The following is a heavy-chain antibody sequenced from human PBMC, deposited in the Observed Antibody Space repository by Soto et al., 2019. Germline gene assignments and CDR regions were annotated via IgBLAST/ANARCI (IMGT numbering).Heavy chain of an antibody. Sequence: VKVFGRASGVNFKRHDMRWVRQAPGQGLEWMGGIIPMFGTPHYAEKFQDRVTITADESTGTAYLELSSLTSEDTAVYYCATSEGRDGYSFDYWGPGTLVTVSS. V-gene: IGHV1-69*01. D-gene: IGHD5-12*01. J-gene: IGHJ4*02. CDR2: IIPMFGTP. CDR3: ATSEGRDGYSFDY. CDR1: GVNFKRHD.